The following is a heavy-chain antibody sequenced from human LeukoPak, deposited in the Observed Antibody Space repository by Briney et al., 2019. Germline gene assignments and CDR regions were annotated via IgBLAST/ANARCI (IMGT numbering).Heavy chain of an antibody. V-gene: IGHV3-7*01. D-gene: IGHD6-13*01. CDR1: GFTFNEYW. CDR3: GYGRTWYFDY. J-gene: IGHJ4*02. Sequence: GGSLRLSCVASGFTFNEYWMNWVRQVPGKGLEWVASINQDGRQKYHVDSVKGRFTISRDNAENSLYLQMNSLGVEDTALCYCGYGRTWYFDYGGQGTLVTVSS. CDR2: INQDGRQK.